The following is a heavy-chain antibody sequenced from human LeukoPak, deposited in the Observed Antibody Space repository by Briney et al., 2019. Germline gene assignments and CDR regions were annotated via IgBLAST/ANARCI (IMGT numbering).Heavy chain of an antibody. J-gene: IGHJ4*02. Sequence: GESLKISCKDFGYSFTSYWIAWLRQIAGKGLEWVGIIYPGDSDTRYSLYFQGHVTIDTDKYNNTAYLHWSSAEATDIYTYSCARRYDNSGYYVYWGQGTLVTVSS. CDR1: GYSFTSYW. V-gene: IGHV5-51*01. CDR2: IYPGDSDT. CDR3: ARRYDNSGYYVY. D-gene: IGHD3-22*01.